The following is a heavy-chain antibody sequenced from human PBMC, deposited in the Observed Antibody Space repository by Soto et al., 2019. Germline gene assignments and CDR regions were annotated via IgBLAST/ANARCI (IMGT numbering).Heavy chain of an antibody. V-gene: IGHV3-23*01. D-gene: IGHD3-3*01. J-gene: IGHJ6*02. CDR2: ISGSAGST. CDR3: ARIPKEGFVECLLGVGQDI. CDR1: GFTFSNYA. Sequence: EVQLLESGGGLVQPGGSLRLSCAASGFTFSNYAMTLVRQAPGKGLEWVSTISGSAGSTYYADSVKGRFTISRDNSQSTLYLQMNSLRADDTALYYCARIPKEGFVECLLGVGQDIWGQGTTVTVSS.